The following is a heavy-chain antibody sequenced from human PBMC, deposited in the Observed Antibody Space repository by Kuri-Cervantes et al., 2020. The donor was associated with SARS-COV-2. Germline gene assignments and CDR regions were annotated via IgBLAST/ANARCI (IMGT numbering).Heavy chain of an antibody. Sequence: GESLKISCVASGFTFRYYYMSWIRQAPGKGLEWISYISSSDSTTYYADSVKGRFTISRDNAKRTLFLQMNSLRVDDTAVYYCSRDQVSAAGTANYWGQGALVTVSS. CDR3: SRDQVSAAGTANY. J-gene: IGHJ4*02. D-gene: IGHD6-13*01. CDR1: GFTFRYYY. V-gene: IGHV3-11*01. CDR2: ISSSDSTT.